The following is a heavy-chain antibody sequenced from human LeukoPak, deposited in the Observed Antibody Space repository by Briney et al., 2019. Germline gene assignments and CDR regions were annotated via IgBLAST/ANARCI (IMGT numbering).Heavy chain of an antibody. D-gene: IGHD7-27*01. CDR1: GGSISSSSYY. V-gene: IGHV4-39*01. CDR3: ASGTGDRAFDI. CDR2: IYYGGGT. J-gene: IGHJ3*02. Sequence: SETLSLTCTVSGGSISSSSYYWGWIRQPPGKGLEWIGSIYYGGGTYYNPSLKSRVTISVDTSKNQFSLKLSSVTAADTAVYYCASGTGDRAFDIWGQGTMVTVSS.